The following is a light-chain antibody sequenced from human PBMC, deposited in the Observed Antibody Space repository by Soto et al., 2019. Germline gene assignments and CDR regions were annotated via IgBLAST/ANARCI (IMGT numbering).Light chain of an antibody. V-gene: IGKV1-39*01. Sequence: DIQMTQSPSSLSASVGDRVTSTCRASQTISTYLNWYQQKPGKAPKLLIYAASSLQSGVPSRFSAAGSGTDNTLPITTLQPADLEPYFCPHSHSILYIFGPGTKLPLK. CDR2: AAS. CDR3: PHSHSILYI. J-gene: IGKJ2*01. CDR1: QTISTY.